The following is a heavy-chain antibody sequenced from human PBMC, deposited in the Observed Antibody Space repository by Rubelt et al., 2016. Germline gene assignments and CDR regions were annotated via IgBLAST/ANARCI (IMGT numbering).Heavy chain of an antibody. CDR1: GFTFSGHW. Sequence: EVQLVESGGGLVQPGGSLRLSCAASGFTFSGHWMSWVRQVPGKGLEWVANIKLDGSETHYVDSVKGRFTISRDNAKNTLYLQMNRLRAEDTAVYYCARVGLNSSGWYPWGQGTLVTVSS. J-gene: IGHJ5*02. V-gene: IGHV3-7*01. CDR3: ARVGLNSSGWYP. CDR2: IKLDGSET. D-gene: IGHD6-19*01.